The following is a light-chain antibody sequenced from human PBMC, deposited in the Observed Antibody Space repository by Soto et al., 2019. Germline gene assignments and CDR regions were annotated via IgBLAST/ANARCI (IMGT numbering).Light chain of an antibody. CDR2: HAS. J-gene: IGKJ4*01. CDR1: QTVTN. CDR3: QQYSSWLRS. Sequence: EIVLTQSPATLSLSPGDRAALSCRASQTVTNLAWYQHKSGQAPRLLIYHASTRATGIPARFSGSGSGTDFTLSISSLEPEDFAVYYCQQYSSWLRSFGGGTRVEIK. V-gene: IGKV3-11*01.